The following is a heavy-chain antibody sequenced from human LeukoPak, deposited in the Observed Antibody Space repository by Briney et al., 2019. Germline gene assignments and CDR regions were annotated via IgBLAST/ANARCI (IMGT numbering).Heavy chain of an antibody. CDR1: GFTFSSYG. CDR2: ISYDGSNK. V-gene: IGHV3-30*03. J-gene: IGHJ4*02. D-gene: IGHD1-26*01. Sequence: GGSLRLSCAASGFTFSSYGMHWVRQAPGKGLEWVAVISYDGSNKYYADSVKGRFTISRDNSKNTLYLQMNSLRVEDTAVYYCARAKSYYFSFDYWGQGTLVTVSS. CDR3: ARAKSYYFSFDY.